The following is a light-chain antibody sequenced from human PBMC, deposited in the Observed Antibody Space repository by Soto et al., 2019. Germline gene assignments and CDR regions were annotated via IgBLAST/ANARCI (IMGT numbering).Light chain of an antibody. J-gene: IGKJ1*01. V-gene: IGKV3-11*01. CDR1: QSVSSY. Sequence: EIVLKKSPATLSLSPGERATLSCRASQSVSSYLAWYQQKPGQAPRLLIYDASNRATGIPARFSGSGSGTDFTLTISSLEPEDFAVYYCQQRSNWPPWTFGQGTKVEIK. CDR2: DAS. CDR3: QQRSNWPPWT.